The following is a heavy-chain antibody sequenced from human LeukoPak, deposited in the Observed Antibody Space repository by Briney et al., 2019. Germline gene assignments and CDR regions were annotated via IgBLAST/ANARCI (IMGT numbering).Heavy chain of an antibody. D-gene: IGHD1-1*01. CDR1: GYTFTSYY. Sequence: GASVKVSCKASGYTFTSYYMHWVRQAPGQGLEWMGGIIPIFGTANYAQKFQGRVTITADESTSTAYMELSSLRSEDTAVYYCARVNEYYFDYWGQGTLVTVSS. V-gene: IGHV1-69*13. CDR2: IIPIFGTA. J-gene: IGHJ4*02. CDR3: ARVNEYYFDY.